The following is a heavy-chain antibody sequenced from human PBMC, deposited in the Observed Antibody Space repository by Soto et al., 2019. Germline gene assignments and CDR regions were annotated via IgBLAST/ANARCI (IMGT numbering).Heavy chain of an antibody. CDR2: IWYDGTDK. CDR3: TRYVGIVRKLDY. D-gene: IGHD3-16*02. J-gene: IGHJ4*02. Sequence: QVQMVESGGNVVQRGGSLRLSCATSGFDYSIHGLHWVREAPGKGLEWVAVIWYDGTDKYYAGCVKGRFTISRDNSKKTVSLQMDSLTDEDTALYYCTRYVGIVRKLDYWGQGSQVTVAS. V-gene: IGHV3-33*01. CDR1: GFDYSIHG.